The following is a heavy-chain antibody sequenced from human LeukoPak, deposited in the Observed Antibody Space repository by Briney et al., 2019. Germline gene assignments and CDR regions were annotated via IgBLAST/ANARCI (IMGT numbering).Heavy chain of an antibody. V-gene: IGHV3-23*01. Sequence: GTSLRLSCTTSGFSFNTYSMSWVRQAPGKGLEWVSAINDDTPYYTDSVKGRFTVSRDNSRDTLYLHLNSLRAEDTAIYYCAKEYDLWHEQGNWFDTWGQGVLVTVSS. CDR3: AKEYDLWHEQGNWFDT. CDR2: INDDTP. CDR1: GFSFNTYS. J-gene: IGHJ5*02. D-gene: IGHD3-3*01.